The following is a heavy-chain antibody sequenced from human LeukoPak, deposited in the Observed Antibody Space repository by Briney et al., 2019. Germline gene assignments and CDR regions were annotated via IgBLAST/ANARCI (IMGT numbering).Heavy chain of an antibody. Sequence: PGGSLRLSCAASGFTFSIYGMHRVRQAPGKGLDWVAYIRYDGSNKQYADSVKGRYTISRDNSRNTLYLQKNSLRTEDTAVYYCAKKEGNLDGLDYWGQGTLVTVSS. J-gene: IGHJ4*02. D-gene: IGHD3-9*01. V-gene: IGHV3-30*02. CDR3: AKKEGNLDGLDY. CDR1: GFTFSIYG. CDR2: IRYDGSNK.